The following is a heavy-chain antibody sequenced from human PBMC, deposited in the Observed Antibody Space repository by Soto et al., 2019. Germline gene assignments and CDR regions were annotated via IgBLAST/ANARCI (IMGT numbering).Heavy chain of an antibody. V-gene: IGHV3-43*02. Sequence: GGSLRLSCAASGFTFDDYAMHWVRQAPGKGLEWVSLISGDGGSTYYADSVKGRFTISRDNSKNSLYLQMNSLRTEDPALYYCAKAGYSSLDWFDPWGQGTLVTVSS. J-gene: IGHJ5*02. D-gene: IGHD6-19*01. CDR3: AKAGYSSLDWFDP. CDR2: ISGDGGST. CDR1: GFTFDDYA.